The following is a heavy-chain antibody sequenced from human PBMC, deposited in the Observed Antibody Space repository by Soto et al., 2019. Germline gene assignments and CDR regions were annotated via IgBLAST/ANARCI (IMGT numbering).Heavy chain of an antibody. J-gene: IGHJ4*02. V-gene: IGHV4-59*01. D-gene: IGHD1-1*01. Sequence: PSATLSLTCTVSGVCIRSYYESLIRQPPGKGLDWMGYMYYSGSPNYNPSLKSRVTISVDTSNNQFSLKLSSVTAEDTAVYYCARDRYNWKLWGQGTLVTVSS. CDR3: ARDRYNWKL. CDR1: GVCIRSYY. CDR2: MYYSGSP.